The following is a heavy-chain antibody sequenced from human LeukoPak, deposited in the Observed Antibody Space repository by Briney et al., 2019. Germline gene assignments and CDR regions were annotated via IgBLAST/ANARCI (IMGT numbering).Heavy chain of an antibody. D-gene: IGHD6-19*01. Sequence: KSSETLSLTCTVSGGSISSYYWSWIRQPPGKGLEWIGYIYYSGSTNYNPSLKSRVTISVDTSKNQFSLKLSSVTAADTAVYYCARHEYSSGWYFDYWGQGTLVTVSS. CDR2: IYYSGST. J-gene: IGHJ4*02. V-gene: IGHV4-59*08. CDR3: ARHEYSSGWYFDY. CDR1: GGSISSYY.